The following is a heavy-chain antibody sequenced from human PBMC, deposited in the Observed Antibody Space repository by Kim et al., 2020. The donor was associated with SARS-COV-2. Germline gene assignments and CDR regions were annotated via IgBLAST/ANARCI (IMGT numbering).Heavy chain of an antibody. CDR3: ARGTGGFGELLCYFDY. J-gene: IGHJ4*02. V-gene: IGHV4-34*01. CDR2: INHSGST. D-gene: IGHD3-10*01. Sequence: SETLSLTCAVYGGSFSGYYWSWIRQPPGKGLEWIGEINHSGSTNYNPSLKSRVTISVDTSKNQFSLKLSSVTAADTAVYYCARGTGGFGELLCYFDYWGQGTLVTVSS. CDR1: GGSFSGYY.